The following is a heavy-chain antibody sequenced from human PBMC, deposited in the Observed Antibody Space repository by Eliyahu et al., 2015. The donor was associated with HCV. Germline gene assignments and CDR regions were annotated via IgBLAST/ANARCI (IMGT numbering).Heavy chain of an antibody. J-gene: IGHJ5*02. V-gene: IGHV4-59*01. CDR2: XHYSGST. CDR3: ASGGGGIAVAGTGGWFDP. Sequence: QVQLQESGPGLVKPSETLSLTCAVSGGSITTYYWXWIRQPPGKGLEWIGYXHYSGSTNXNPSXKSRVTISVDXSKNQFSLKLTSVTAADTAVYYCASGGGGIAVAGTGGWFDPWGQGTLVTVSS. CDR1: GGSITTYY. D-gene: IGHD6-19*01.